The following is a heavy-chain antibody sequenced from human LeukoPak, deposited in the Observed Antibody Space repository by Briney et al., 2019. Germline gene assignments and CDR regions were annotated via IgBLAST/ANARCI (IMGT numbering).Heavy chain of an antibody. V-gene: IGHV3-21*01. CDR1: GFTFSSYT. J-gene: IGHJ4*02. CDR2: ISTGSSYI. D-gene: IGHD5-24*01. CDR3: ERDRLGVEMSTINRFDY. Sequence: GGSLRLSCAASGFTFSSYTMNWVRQAPGKGLEWVSSISTGSSYIYYANSVKGRFTISRDNAKNSLYLQMNSLRAEDTAVYYCERDRLGVEMSTINRFDYWGQGTLVAVSS.